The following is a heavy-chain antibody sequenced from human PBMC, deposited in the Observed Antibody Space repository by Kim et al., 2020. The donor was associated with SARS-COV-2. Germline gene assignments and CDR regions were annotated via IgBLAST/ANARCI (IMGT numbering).Heavy chain of an antibody. J-gene: IGHJ4*02. V-gene: IGHV4-31*02. CDR3: ARYTVTSSY. Sequence: GCNYSNPYLKSRVTISVDTSKNQFSLKLSSVTAADTAVYYCARYTVTSSYWGQGTLVTVSS. D-gene: IGHD4-17*01. CDR2: GCN.